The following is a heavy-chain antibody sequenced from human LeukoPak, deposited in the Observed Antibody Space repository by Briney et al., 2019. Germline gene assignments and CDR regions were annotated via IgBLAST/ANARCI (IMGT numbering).Heavy chain of an antibody. J-gene: IGHJ4*02. V-gene: IGHV3-7*03. D-gene: IGHD6-19*01. CDR2: IKQDGSEK. CDR3: ARPKGRIAVAGFDY. Sequence: GGSLRLSCAASGFTFSSYWMSWVRQAPGKGLEWVANIKQDGSEKYYVDSVKGRFTISRDNAKNPLYLQMNSLRAEDTAVYYCARPKGRIAVAGFDYWGQGTLVTVSS. CDR1: GFTFSSYW.